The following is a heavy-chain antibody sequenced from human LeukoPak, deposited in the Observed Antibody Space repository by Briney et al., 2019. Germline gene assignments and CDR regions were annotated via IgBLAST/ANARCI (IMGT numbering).Heavy chain of an antibody. J-gene: IGHJ4*02. D-gene: IGHD6-13*01. Sequence: KTSETLSLTCTVSGGSISSYYWSWIRQPPGKGLEWTGYIYYSGTTNYNPSLKSRVTISVGTSKNQFSLKLSSVTAADTAVYYCARGVYIAAAQYGYWGQGALVTVSS. CDR1: GGSISSYY. CDR3: ARGVYIAAAQYGY. V-gene: IGHV4-59*01. CDR2: IYYSGTT.